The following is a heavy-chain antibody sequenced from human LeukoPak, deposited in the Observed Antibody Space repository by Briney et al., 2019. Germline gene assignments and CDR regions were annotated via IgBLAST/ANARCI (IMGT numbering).Heavy chain of an antibody. CDR1: GFTVSSNY. Sequence: GGSLRLSCAASGFTVSSNYISWVRQAPGKGLEWVSVIYSGGGTNYADSVKGRFTVSRDNSKNTLYLQMNSLRAEDTAVYYCASPYYYASGSFDVWGQGTLVTVSS. CDR2: IYSGGGT. CDR3: ASPYYYASGSFDV. V-gene: IGHV3-53*01. J-gene: IGHJ4*02. D-gene: IGHD3-10*01.